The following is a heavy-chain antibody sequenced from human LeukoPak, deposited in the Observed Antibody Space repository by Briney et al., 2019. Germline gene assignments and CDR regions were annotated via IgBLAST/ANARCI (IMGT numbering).Heavy chain of an antibody. J-gene: IGHJ3*02. CDR2: IKEDGSEE. CDR1: GFTFSPYW. Sequence: GGSLRLSCAASGFTFSPYWMIWVRQAPGKGLEWLTTIKEDGSEEYYVDSVKGRFTISRDNAKNSLYLQMSSLRAEDTAVYYCARLAPYYGTGIIWGQGTVVTVSS. CDR3: ARLAPYYGTGII. V-gene: IGHV3-7*01. D-gene: IGHD3-10*01.